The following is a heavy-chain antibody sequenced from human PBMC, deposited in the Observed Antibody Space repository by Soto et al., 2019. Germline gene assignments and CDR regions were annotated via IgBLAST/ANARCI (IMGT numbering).Heavy chain of an antibody. Sequence: PSETLSLTCAVCGGPFSGYYWSWIRQPPGKGLEWIGAINHSGSTNYNPSLKSRVTISVDTSKNQFSLKLSSVTAADTAVYYCARRGGGFLEWLSLGVYYYGMDVWGQGTTVT. J-gene: IGHJ6*02. CDR3: ARRGGGFLEWLSLGVYYYGMDV. CDR2: INHSGST. CDR1: GGPFSGYY. D-gene: IGHD3-3*01. V-gene: IGHV4-34*01.